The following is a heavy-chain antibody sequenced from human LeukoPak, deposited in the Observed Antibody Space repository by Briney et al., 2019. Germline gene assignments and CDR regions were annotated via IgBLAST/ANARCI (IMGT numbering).Heavy chain of an antibody. CDR2: MNPNSGNT. J-gene: IGHJ4*02. Sequence: GASVKVSCKASGYTFTSYDINWVRQATGQGLEWMGWMNPNSGNTGYAQKLQGRVTMTRNTSISTAYMELSSLRSEDTAVYYCARAGTDSSGYYFPTDYWGQGTLVTVSS. CDR3: ARAGTDSSGYYFPTDY. D-gene: IGHD3-22*01. CDR1: GYTFTSYD. V-gene: IGHV1-8*01.